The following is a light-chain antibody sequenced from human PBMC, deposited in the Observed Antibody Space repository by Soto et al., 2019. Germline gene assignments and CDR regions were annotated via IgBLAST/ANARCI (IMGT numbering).Light chain of an antibody. Sequence: EIVLTQSPGTLSLSPGERATLSCRANQSISHYLAWYQQKPGQSPTLLIYGAASRAIGIPDRFNGGGSETTFTLTISRLQPEDFALYYCHQYNGSPFTFGPRTKVHIK. CDR2: GAA. CDR3: HQYNGSPFT. CDR1: QSISHY. J-gene: IGKJ3*01. V-gene: IGKV3-20*01.